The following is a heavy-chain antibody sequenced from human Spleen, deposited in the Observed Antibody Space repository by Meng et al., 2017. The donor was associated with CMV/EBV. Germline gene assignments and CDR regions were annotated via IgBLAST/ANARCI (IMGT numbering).Heavy chain of an antibody. Sequence: GESLKISCAASGFSLSSYGIHWVRQVPGKGLEWVAFIRYDGSNKYYADSVNGRFTISRDNSKNTLYLQMNSLRAEDTAVYYCAKKGNPGATGYFDYWGQGTLVTVSS. CDR2: IRYDGSNK. V-gene: IGHV3-30*02. D-gene: IGHD1-26*01. J-gene: IGHJ4*02. CDR3: AKKGNPGATGYFDY. CDR1: GFSLSSYG.